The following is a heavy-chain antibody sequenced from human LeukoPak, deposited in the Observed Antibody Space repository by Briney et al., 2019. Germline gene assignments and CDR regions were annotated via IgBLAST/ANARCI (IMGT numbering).Heavy chain of an antibody. CDR1: GGSISSYY. J-gene: IGHJ6*02. CDR3: AREGRDILTGYTEKYYYYGMDV. D-gene: IGHD3-9*01. V-gene: IGHV4-4*07. CDR2: IYTSGNT. Sequence: PSETLSLTCTVSGGSISSYYWSWIRQPAGKGLEWIGRIYTSGNTNYNPSLKSRVTISVDTSKNQFSLKLSSVTAADTAVYYCAREGRDILTGYTEKYYYYGMDVWGQGTTVTVSS.